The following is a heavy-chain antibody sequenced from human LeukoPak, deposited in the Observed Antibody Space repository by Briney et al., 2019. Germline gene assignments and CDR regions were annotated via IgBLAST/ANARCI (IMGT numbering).Heavy chain of an antibody. Sequence: PGRSLRLSCAASGFTFSSYGMHWVRQAPGKGLEWVSVIYGGGNTYYADSVKGRFTISRDTSKNTLYLQMNSLRAEDTAVYYCATWPGGWYGEDSWGQGTLVTVSS. CDR1: GFTFSSYG. CDR2: IYGGGNT. D-gene: IGHD6-19*01. CDR3: ATWPGGWYGEDS. V-gene: IGHV3-NL1*01. J-gene: IGHJ4*02.